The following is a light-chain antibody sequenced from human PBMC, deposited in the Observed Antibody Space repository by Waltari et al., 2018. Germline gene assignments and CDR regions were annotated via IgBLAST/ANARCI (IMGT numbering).Light chain of an antibody. CDR2: KVS. J-gene: IGKJ4*01. V-gene: IGKV2-30*02. CDR1: QSLVHSNGNTY. CDR3: MQGTHWPLT. Sequence: DVVMTQSPLSLPVTLGQPASISCRSSQSLVHSNGNTYLNWFQQRPGQSPRRLIYKVSRRDSGVPDRFSGSGSGTDFTLTISRVEAEDVGVYYCMQGTHWPLTVGGGTKVEIK.